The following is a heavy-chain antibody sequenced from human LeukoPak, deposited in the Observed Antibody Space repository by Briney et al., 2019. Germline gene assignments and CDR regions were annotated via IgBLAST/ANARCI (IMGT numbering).Heavy chain of an antibody. Sequence: SETLSLTCTVSGGSISSYYWSWIRQPAGKGLEWIGRIYTSGSTNYNPSLKSRVTMSVDTSKNQFSLKLSSVTAADTAVYYCARERGRSYGSVPYYYCYRDVWGKGTTVTVSS. D-gene: IGHD5-18*01. CDR2: IYTSGST. CDR1: GGSISSYY. CDR3: ARERGRSYGSVPYYYCYRDV. V-gene: IGHV4-4*07. J-gene: IGHJ6*03.